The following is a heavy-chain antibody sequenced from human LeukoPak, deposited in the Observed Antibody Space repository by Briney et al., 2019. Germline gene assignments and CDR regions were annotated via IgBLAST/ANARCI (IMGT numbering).Heavy chain of an antibody. CDR1: GGSISSYY. J-gene: IGHJ4*02. V-gene: IGHV4-59*01. CDR2: IYYSGST. CDR3: AISRSITIFGVDQYYFDY. D-gene: IGHD3-3*01. Sequence: SETLSLTCTVSGGSISSYYWSWIRQPPGKGLEWIGYIYYSGSTNYNPSLKSRVTISVDTSKNQFSLKLSSVTAADTAVYYCAISRSITIFGVDQYYFDYWGQGTLVTVSS.